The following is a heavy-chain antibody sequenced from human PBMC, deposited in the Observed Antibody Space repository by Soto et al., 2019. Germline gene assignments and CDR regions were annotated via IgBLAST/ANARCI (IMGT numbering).Heavy chain of an antibody. CDR3: ARDCSGASCALYCGMDV. D-gene: IGHD2-15*01. J-gene: IGHJ6*02. CDR1: GFTFSSYW. Sequence: EVQLVESGGDLVQPGESLKLSCAASGFTFSSYWMSWVGQAPGKGLEWVANIKQDGSKKYYVDSVKGRFTISRDNAKNSLYLQVNSLRAEDTAVYICARDCSGASCALYCGMDVWGQGTTVTVSS. V-gene: IGHV3-7*01. CDR2: IKQDGSKK.